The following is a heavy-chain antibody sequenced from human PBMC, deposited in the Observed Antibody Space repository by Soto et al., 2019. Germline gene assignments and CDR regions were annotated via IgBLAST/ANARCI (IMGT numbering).Heavy chain of an antibody. CDR3: ALDGREVYYYYYSDV. J-gene: IGHJ6*03. CDR2: INAVNGNT. Sequence: QVQLVQSGAEVKKPGASVKVSCKASGYTFTSYAMHWVRQAPGQRLEWMGWINAVNGNTKYSQKFQGRVTITRDTSASTAYMELSSLRSEDTAVYYCALDGREVYYYYYSDVWGKGKTVSFSS. CDR1: GYTFTSYA. V-gene: IGHV1-3*01.